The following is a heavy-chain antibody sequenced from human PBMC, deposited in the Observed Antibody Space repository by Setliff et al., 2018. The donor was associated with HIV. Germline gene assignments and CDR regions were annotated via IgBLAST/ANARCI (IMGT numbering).Heavy chain of an antibody. CDR2: IHTSGST. V-gene: IGHV4-4*08. CDR1: GASITSHY. CDR3: ARVGYHGSGRYSFDY. J-gene: IGHJ4*02. D-gene: IGHD3-10*01. Sequence: KPSETLSLTCTVSGASITSHYWSWIRQSPGRELEWIGHIHTSGSTKYNPSLKSRVTISADTSKNQFSLNLSSVTAAETAVYYCARVGYHGSGRYSFDYWGQGTLVTVSS.